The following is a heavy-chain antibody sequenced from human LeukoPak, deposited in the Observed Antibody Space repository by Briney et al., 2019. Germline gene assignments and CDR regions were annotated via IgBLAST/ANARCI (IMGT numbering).Heavy chain of an antibody. J-gene: IGHJ3*02. CDR1: GFTFSRNT. V-gene: IGHV3-21*04. CDR3: AKDPPSGYGWVI. CDR2: ISSDSTDI. D-gene: IGHD5-12*01. Sequence: GGSPRLSCAVSGFTFSRNTMNWVRQAPGKGLEWVSSISSDSTDIYYTDSVKGRFTTSRDNAKKSLYLQMNSLRAEDTAVYYCAKDPPSGYGWVIWGQGTMVTVSS.